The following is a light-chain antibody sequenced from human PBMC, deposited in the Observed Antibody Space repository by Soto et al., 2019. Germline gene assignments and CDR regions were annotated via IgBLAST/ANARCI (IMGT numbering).Light chain of an antibody. CDR3: QQYNNGPPIT. V-gene: IGKV3D-15*01. CDR2: GAS. CDR1: QSVSSK. Sequence: ETGMTQSPATLDVSPGDRATLSCWASQSVSSKLAWYQQKPGQAPRLLIYGASTRATGIPARFSGSGSGTEFTLTISSRQSEDFAGYYCQQYNNGPPITFGQGTPLEIK. J-gene: IGKJ5*01.